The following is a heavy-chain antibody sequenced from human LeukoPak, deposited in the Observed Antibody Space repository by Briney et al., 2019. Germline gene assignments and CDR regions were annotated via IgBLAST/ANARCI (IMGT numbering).Heavy chain of an antibody. Sequence: GGSLRLSCAASGFRFSSYTINWVRQSPGKGLEWVSSISSSSSYIYYTDSVKGRFTISRDNAKNSLYLQMNSLRAEDTAVYYCARDSGEYCSGGSCSNFDYWGQGTLVTVSS. CDR3: ARDSGEYCSGGSCSNFDY. CDR2: ISSSSSYI. J-gene: IGHJ4*02. V-gene: IGHV3-21*01. CDR1: GFRFSSYT. D-gene: IGHD2-15*01.